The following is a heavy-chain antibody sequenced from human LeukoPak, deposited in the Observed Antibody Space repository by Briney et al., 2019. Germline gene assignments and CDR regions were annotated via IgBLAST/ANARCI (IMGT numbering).Heavy chain of an antibody. CDR2: IIPIFGTA. J-gene: IGHJ5*02. D-gene: IGHD2-2*02. CDR3: ARDLCSSTSCYTGYWFDP. CDR1: GGTFSSYA. V-gene: IGHV1-69*05. Sequence: SVNVSCKASGGTFSSYAISWVRQAPGQGLEWMGGIIPIFGTANYAQKFQGRVTITTDESTSTAYMELSSLRSEDTAVYYCARDLCSSTSCYTGYWFDPWGQGTLVTVSS.